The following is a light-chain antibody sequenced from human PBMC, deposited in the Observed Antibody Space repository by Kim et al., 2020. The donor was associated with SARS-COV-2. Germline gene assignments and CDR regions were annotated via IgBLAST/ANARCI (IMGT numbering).Light chain of an antibody. CDR1: QSVGSN. J-gene: IGKJ1*01. CDR3: QHYTDWPPWT. CDR2: STS. V-gene: IGKV3-15*01. Sequence: FPGERAALSCRASQSVGSNLAWYQQKPGQAPRLLIYSTSIRATGIPARFSGSGSGTEFSLTISSLQSEDFAVYYCQHYTDWPPWTFGQGTKVDIK.